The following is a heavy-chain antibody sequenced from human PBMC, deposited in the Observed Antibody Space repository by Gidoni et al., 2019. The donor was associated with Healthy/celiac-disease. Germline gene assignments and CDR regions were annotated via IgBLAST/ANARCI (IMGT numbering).Heavy chain of an antibody. V-gene: IGHV3-11*01. J-gene: IGHJ4*02. Sequence: QVQLVESGRGLVKPGGSLRLSCAASGFTFRYEYMSWVRQAPGKGLEWVSDIRRGGSTMAYADSVKGRFTISRDNAKNSLYLQMNSLRAEDTAVYYCARAKNYFYYWGQGTLVTVSS. CDR3: ARAKNYFYY. CDR2: IRRGGSTM. CDR1: GFTFRYEY.